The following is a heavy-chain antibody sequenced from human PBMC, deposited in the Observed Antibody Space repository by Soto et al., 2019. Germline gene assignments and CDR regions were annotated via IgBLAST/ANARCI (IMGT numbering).Heavy chain of an antibody. CDR3: TTERMAVAGYYPTP. Sequence: EVQLVASGGDLVKPGGSLRRSCAVSGFTFSDACMSWVRQAPEKGLEMVGRIKSKIDGVTTDYAAPVTGRFSISRDDSTNTLYLQINTLKTEDTAVSFCTTERMAVAGYYPTPWGQGTLVTV. J-gene: IGHJ4*02. CDR1: GFTFSDAC. V-gene: IGHV3-15*07. CDR2: IKSKIDGVTT. D-gene: IGHD6-19*01.